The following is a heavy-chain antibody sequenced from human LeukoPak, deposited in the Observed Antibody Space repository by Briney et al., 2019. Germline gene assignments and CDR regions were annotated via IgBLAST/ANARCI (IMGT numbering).Heavy chain of an antibody. D-gene: IGHD1-7*01. CDR3: AREDWNYDFDY. V-gene: IGHV4-59*12. CDR2: IYYSGST. Sequence: SETLSLTCTVSGGSNSSYYWSWIRQPPGKGLEWIGYIYYSGSTNYNPSLESRVTISVDTSKNQFSLKLSSVTAADTAVYYCAREDWNYDFDYWGQGTLVTVSS. J-gene: IGHJ4*02. CDR1: GGSNSSYY.